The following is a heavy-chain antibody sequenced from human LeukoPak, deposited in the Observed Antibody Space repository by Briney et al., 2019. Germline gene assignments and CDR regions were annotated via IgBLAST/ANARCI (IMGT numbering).Heavy chain of an antibody. CDR1: GFTFDDYA. D-gene: IGHD3-10*01. CDR2: ISWNSGTI. CDR3: ARGYGSGSYWLYFDY. V-gene: IGHV3-9*01. Sequence: GGSLRLSCAASGFTFDDYAMHWVRQAPGKGLEWVSGISWNSGTIGYADSVKGRFTISRDNAKNSLYLQMNSLRAEDTALYYCARGYGSGSYWLYFDYWGQGTLVTVSS. J-gene: IGHJ4*02.